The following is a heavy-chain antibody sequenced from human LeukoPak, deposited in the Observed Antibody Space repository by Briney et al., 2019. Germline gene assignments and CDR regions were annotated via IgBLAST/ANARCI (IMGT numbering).Heavy chain of an antibody. V-gene: IGHV3-48*01. CDR1: GFTFSSYS. CDR3: ARAFLGYCSGGSCYTPRRYYYYYMDV. J-gene: IGHJ6*03. Sequence: PGGSLRLSCAASGFTFSSYSMNWVRQAPGKGLEWVSYISSSSSTMYYADSVKGRFTISRDNAKNSLYLQMNSLRAEDTAVYYCARAFLGYCSGGSCYTPRRYYYYYMDVWGKGTTVTVSS. D-gene: IGHD2-15*01. CDR2: ISSSSSTM.